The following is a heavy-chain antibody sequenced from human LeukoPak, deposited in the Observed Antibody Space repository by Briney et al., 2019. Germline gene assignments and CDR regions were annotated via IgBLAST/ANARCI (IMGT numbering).Heavy chain of an antibody. D-gene: IGHD1-26*01. CDR2: INSDGSST. CDR1: EFTFSTYW. CDR3: ARDPSGSYYGGRFDY. Sequence: PGGSLRLSCAASEFTFSTYWMHWVRQAPGKGLVWVSRINSDGSSTSYADSVKGRFTISRDNAKNTLYLQMNSPRAEDTAVYYCARDPSGSYYGGRFDYWGQGTLVTVSS. J-gene: IGHJ4*02. V-gene: IGHV3-74*01.